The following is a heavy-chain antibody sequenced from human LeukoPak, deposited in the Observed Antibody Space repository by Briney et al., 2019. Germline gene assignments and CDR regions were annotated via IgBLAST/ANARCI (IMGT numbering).Heavy chain of an antibody. J-gene: IGHJ5*02. CDR2: MNPNSGNT. CDR3: ARDYYDILTGYNWFDP. Sequence: ASVKVSCKASGYTFTSYDINWVRQATGQGLEWMGWMNPNSGNTGYAQKFQGRVTMTRNTSISTAYVELSSLRSEDTAVYYCARDYYDILTGYNWFDPWGQGTLVTVSS. D-gene: IGHD3-9*01. V-gene: IGHV1-8*01. CDR1: GYTFTSYD.